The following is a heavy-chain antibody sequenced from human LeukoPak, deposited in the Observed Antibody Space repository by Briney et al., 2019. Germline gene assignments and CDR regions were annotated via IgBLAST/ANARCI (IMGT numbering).Heavy chain of an antibody. CDR2: ISAYNGNT. CDR3: ARAAAGIIHPFDP. J-gene: IGHJ5*02. Sequence: WASVKVSCKASGYTFTSYGISWVRQAPGQELEWMGWISAYNGNTNYAQKLQGRVTMTTDTSTSTAYMELRSLRSDDTAVYYCARAAAGIIHPFDPWGQGTLVTVSS. D-gene: IGHD6-13*01. CDR1: GYTFTSYG. V-gene: IGHV1-18*01.